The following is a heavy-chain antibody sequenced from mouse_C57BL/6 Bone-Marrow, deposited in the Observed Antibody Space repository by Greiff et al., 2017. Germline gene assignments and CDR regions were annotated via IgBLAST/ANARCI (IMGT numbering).Heavy chain of an antibody. CDR1: GSTFTRSG. CDR3: ARVEGYQAWFAD. J-gene: IGHJ3*01. V-gene: IGHV1-81*01. CDR2: FYPRSGNT. D-gene: IGHD2-3*01. Sequence: LMESGAELARPGASVTLSCKASGSTFTRSGISWVKQSTGQGLEWIGEFYPRSGNTCYNEKFKGKATLTADKYSSTAYMELRSVTSEDSAVYFCARVEGYQAWFADWGQGTLVTVSA.